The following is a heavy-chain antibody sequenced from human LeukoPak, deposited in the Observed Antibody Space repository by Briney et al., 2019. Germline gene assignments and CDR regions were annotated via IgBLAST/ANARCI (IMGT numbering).Heavy chain of an antibody. CDR1: IGSISSYH. D-gene: IGHD5-12*01. CDR3: ASLASGYGASTHFDY. Sequence: PSETLSLTCTVSIGSISSYHWRWIRQPPGKGLEWIGYIHYSGSPNYNPSLKSRVTISVDTSKNQFYLKLSSVTAADTAVYYCASLASGYGASTHFDYWGQGTLVTVSS. CDR2: IHYSGSP. V-gene: IGHV4-59*13. J-gene: IGHJ4*02.